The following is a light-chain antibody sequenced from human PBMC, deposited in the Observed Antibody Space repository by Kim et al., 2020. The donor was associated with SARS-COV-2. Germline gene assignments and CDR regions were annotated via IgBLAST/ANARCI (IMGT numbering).Light chain of an antibody. V-gene: IGKV3-15*01. J-gene: IGKJ1*01. CDR2: DAS. CDR3: QQYNTWPRT. Sequence: VSPGERATLSCRASQSVSSTLAWYQQRPGQAPRLLIYDASTRATGIPARFSGSGSGTEFTLTISSLQSEDFAVYYCQQYNTWPRTFGQGTKVDIK. CDR1: QSVSST.